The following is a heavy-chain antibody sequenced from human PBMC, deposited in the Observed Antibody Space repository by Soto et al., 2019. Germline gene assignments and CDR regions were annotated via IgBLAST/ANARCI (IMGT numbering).Heavy chain of an antibody. Sequence: GGSLRLFCAASGFPLSGYAMDWVRQAPGKGLEYVSGISSNGVGTYYANSVQGRFTISRDNSKNTVYLQMGSLRPEDMAVYYCARRARPDFYYMDVWGKGTTVTVSS. CDR3: ARRARPDFYYMDV. D-gene: IGHD6-6*01. V-gene: IGHV3-64*01. CDR2: ISSNGVGT. CDR1: GFPLSGYA. J-gene: IGHJ6*03.